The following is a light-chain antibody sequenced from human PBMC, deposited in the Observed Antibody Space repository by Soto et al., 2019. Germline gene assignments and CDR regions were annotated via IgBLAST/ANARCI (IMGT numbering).Light chain of an antibody. Sequence: DIQMTQSPSTLSASVGDRVTITCRASQSISSGLAWYQQKPGKAPKLLIYKASSLESGVPSRFSGSGSGTEFTLTISSLQPDDFATYYCQQYNSYPWTFGQWTKVEIK. CDR3: QQYNSYPWT. V-gene: IGKV1-5*03. J-gene: IGKJ1*01. CDR2: KAS. CDR1: QSISSG.